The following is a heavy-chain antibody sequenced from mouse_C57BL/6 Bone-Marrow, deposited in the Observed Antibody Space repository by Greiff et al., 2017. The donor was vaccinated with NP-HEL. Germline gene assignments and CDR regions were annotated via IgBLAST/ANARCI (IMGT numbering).Heavy chain of an antibody. CDR2: FYPGSGSI. J-gene: IGHJ1*03. V-gene: IGHV1-62-2*01. D-gene: IGHD1-1*01. CDR1: GYTFTEYT. Sequence: VQLQQSGAELVKPGASVKLSCKASGYTFTEYTIHWVKQRSGQGLEWIGWFYPGSGSIKYNEKFKDKATLTADKSYSTVYMDLIRSTSEDSAVYFCARHGDYFGSSYGYFDVWGTGTTVTVSS. CDR3: ARHGDYFGSSYGYFDV.